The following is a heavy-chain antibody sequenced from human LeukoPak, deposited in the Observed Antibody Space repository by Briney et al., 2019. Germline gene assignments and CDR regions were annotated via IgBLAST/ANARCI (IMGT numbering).Heavy chain of an antibody. CDR2: LYHSGST. J-gene: IGHJ4*02. Sequence: KPSETLSLTCTVSGVSMSNYYLSLIRQPPGKGLEWIGSLYHSGSTSYNPSIKSRVTISVDTSKNQFSLKLSSVTAADTAVYYCARGPGVPAAIGEDYWGQGTLVTVSS. CDR1: GVSMSNYY. CDR3: ARGPGVPAAIGEDY. D-gene: IGHD2-2*02. V-gene: IGHV4-59*08.